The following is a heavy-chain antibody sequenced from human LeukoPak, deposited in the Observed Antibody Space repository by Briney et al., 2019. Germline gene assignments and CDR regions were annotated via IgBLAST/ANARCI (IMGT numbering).Heavy chain of an antibody. J-gene: IGHJ4*02. D-gene: IGHD2-21*02. CDR1: GGTFSSYA. V-gene: IGHV1-18*01. CDR3: ARGELAYCGGDCYTTLDY. CDR2: ISAYNGNT. Sequence: ASVKVSCKASGGTFSSYAISWVRQAPGQGLEWMGWISAYNGNTNYAQKLQGRVTMTTDTSTSTAYMELRSLRSDDTAVYYCARGELAYCGGDCYTTLDYWGQGTLVTVSS.